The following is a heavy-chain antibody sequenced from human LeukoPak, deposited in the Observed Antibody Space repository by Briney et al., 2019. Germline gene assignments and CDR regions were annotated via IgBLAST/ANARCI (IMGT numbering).Heavy chain of an antibody. V-gene: IGHV3-30*04. CDR1: GFTFNNYA. CDR2: MSYDGTNK. Sequence: GGSLRLSCAASGFTFNNYAMHWVRQAPDQGLDWVAVMSYDGTNKYYADSVKGRFTISRDNSKSTLYLQMNSLRAEDTAVYYCARDLMGWDLHYFDYWGQGTLVTVSS. CDR3: ARDLMGWDLHYFDY. J-gene: IGHJ4*02. D-gene: IGHD1-26*01.